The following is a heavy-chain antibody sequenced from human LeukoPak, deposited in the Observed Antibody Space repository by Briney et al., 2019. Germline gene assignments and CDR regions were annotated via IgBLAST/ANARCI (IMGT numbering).Heavy chain of an antibody. CDR2: ISSSSSTI. D-gene: IGHD2-2*01. Sequence: GGSLRLSCAASGFTFSSHSMNWVRQAPGKGLEWVSYISSSSSTIYYADSVKGRFTISRDNAKNSLYLQMNSLRPEDTAVYYCARDRGSSRWDYWGQGTLVAVSS. J-gene: IGHJ4*02. CDR1: GFTFSSHS. V-gene: IGHV3-48*01. CDR3: ARDRGSSRWDY.